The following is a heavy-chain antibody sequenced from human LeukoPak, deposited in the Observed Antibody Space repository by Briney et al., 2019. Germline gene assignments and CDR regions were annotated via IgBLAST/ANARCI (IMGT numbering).Heavy chain of an antibody. Sequence: GGSLRLSCAASGFTVSSNYMSWVRQAPGKGLEWVSVIYSGGSTYYADSVKGRFTISRDNSKNTLCLQMNSLRAEDTAVYYCARDRSWGDYYYGMDVWGQGTTVTVSS. V-gene: IGHV3-53*01. CDR2: IYSGGST. CDR1: GFTVSSNY. D-gene: IGHD2-15*01. CDR3: ARDRSWGDYYYGMDV. J-gene: IGHJ6*02.